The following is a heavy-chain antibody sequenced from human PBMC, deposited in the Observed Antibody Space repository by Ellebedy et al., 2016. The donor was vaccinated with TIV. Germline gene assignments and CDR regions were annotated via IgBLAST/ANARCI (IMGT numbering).Heavy chain of an antibody. J-gene: IGHJ4*02. CDR3: ARYLHYGSGSYLFDY. D-gene: IGHD3-10*01. CDR2: IYYSGST. V-gene: IGHV4-34*09. CDR1: GGSFSGYY. Sequence: SETLSLTXAVYGGSFSGYYWSWIRQPPGKGLEWIGYIYYSGSTYYNPSLKSRVTISVDTSKNQFSLKLSSVTAADTAVYYCARYLHYGSGSYLFDYWGQGTLVTVSS.